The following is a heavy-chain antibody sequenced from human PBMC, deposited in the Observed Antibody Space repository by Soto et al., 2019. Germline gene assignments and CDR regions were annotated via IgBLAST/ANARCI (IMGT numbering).Heavy chain of an antibody. V-gene: IGHV4-31*03. D-gene: IGHD3-22*01. Sequence: SETLSVTCTVSGGSISSGGYYWSWIRQHPGKGLEWIGYIYYSGSTYYNPSLKSRVTISVDTSKNQFSLKLSSVTAADTAVYYCARVGTHYDSSGYYLRYFDYWGQGTQVTVSS. J-gene: IGHJ4*02. CDR1: GGSISSGGYY. CDR2: IYYSGST. CDR3: ARVGTHYDSSGYYLRYFDY.